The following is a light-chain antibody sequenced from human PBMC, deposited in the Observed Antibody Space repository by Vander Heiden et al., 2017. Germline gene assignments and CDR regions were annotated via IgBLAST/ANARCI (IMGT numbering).Light chain of an antibody. Sequence: AIQMTQSPSSLSASVGDRVNITCRASQGIRNDLGWYQQKPGKAPKLLIYAAYNLQSGVPSTFSGSGSGTDFTLTISSLQPEDFATYYCRQDNNFPWTFGQGTKVEIK. J-gene: IGKJ1*01. V-gene: IGKV1-6*01. CDR2: AAY. CDR3: RQDNNFPWT. CDR1: QGIRND.